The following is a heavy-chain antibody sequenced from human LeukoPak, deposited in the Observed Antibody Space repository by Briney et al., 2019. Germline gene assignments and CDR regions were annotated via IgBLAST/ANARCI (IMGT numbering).Heavy chain of an antibody. D-gene: IGHD2-15*01. Sequence: GGSLRLSCAASGFTFCRYWIHWVRQATGEGLEWVSSISGSGGSTFYADSVKGRFTISRDNSKNTLYMQMNSMRVEDTAVYHCAKDFCSGSSCYVFDFWGQGPLVTVS. V-gene: IGHV3-23*01. CDR2: ISGSGGST. CDR3: AKDFCSGSSCYVFDF. J-gene: IGHJ4*02. CDR1: GFTFCRYW.